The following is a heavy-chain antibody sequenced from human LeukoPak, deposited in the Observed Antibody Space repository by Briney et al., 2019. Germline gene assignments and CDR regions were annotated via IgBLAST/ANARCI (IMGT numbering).Heavy chain of an antibody. J-gene: IGHJ5*02. CDR1: GYTFTGYY. CDR2: INPKNGGA. Sequence: ASVKVSCKASGYTFTGYYMHWVRQAPGQGLEWVGWINPKNGGANYAQKLQGRGTMTRDRATSTAYMELSRLTSDDTAVYYCARASFWESPINWFAPWGQGTLVTVSS. CDR3: ARASFWESPINWFAP. V-gene: IGHV1-2*02. D-gene: IGHD3-16*01.